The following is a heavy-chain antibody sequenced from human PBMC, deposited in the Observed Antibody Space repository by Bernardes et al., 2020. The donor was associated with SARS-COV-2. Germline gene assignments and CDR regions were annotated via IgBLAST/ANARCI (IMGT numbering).Heavy chain of an antibody. V-gene: IGHV1-18*01. CDR2: ISAYNGNT. D-gene: IGHD6-19*01. J-gene: IGHJ4*02. CDR3: ARLVHVPGVQWLKKVWYFDY. Sequence: ASVKVSCKASGYTFTSYGISWVRQAPGQGLEWMGWISAYNGNTNYAQKLQGRVTMTTDTSTSTAYMELRSLRSDDTAVYYCARLVHVPGVQWLKKVWYFDYWGQGTLVTVSS. CDR1: GYTFTSYG.